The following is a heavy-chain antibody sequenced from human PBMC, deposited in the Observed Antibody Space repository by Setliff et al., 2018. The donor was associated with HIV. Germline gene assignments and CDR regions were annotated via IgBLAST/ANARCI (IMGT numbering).Heavy chain of an antibody. V-gene: IGHV4-39*01. CDR3: ASRVYYYDSSGYLREEGFDP. CDR2: VNHSGST. CDR1: GGSISSSSYY. J-gene: IGHJ5*02. D-gene: IGHD3-22*01. Sequence: SETLSLTCNVSGGSISSSSYYWGWIRQPPGKGLEWIGEVNHSGSTNYNPSLKSRVTISVDTSKNQFSLKLGSVTAADAAVYYCASRVYYYDSSGYLREEGFDPWGQGTLVTVSS.